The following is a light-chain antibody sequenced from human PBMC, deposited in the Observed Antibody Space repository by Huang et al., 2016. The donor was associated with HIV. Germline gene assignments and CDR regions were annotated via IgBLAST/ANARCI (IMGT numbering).Light chain of an antibody. J-gene: IGKJ3*01. V-gene: IGKV1-39*01. CDR1: QSISSY. CDR3: QQSYSNTCT. Sequence: DIQMTQSPSSLSASVGDRVIITCRASQSISSYLNWYQQQPGKAPNLLIYAASSLQSGVPSRFSGSGSGTDFTLTIRSLQPEDFATYYCQQSYSNTCTFGAGTKVDVK. CDR2: AAS.